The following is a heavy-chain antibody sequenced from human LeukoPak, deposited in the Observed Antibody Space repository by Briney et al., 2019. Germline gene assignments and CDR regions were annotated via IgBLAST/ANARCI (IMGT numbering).Heavy chain of an antibody. CDR2: INSDGSST. J-gene: IGHJ5*02. CDR3: ARAIHYSSSSGVGWLDP. CDR1: GFTFSSYW. V-gene: IGHV3-74*01. Sequence: GGSLRLSCAASGFTFSSYWMHWVRQAPGKGLVWVSRINSDGSSTFYADSVKGRFTISRDNAKNTLYLQMNSLRAEDTAVYYCARAIHYSSSSGVGWLDPWGQGTLVTVSS. D-gene: IGHD6-6*01.